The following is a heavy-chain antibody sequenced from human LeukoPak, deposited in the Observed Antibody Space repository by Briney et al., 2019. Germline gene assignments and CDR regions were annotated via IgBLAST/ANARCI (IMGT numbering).Heavy chain of an antibody. CDR1: GFTFGIYA. Sequence: SGGSLRLSCAASGFTFGIYAMNWVRQAPGKGLEWVSYIGPSGSNIYYADSVKGRFTISRDNSKNTLYLQMNSLRAEDTAVYYCAKDQHSSSWEDYWGQGTLVTVSS. J-gene: IGHJ4*02. CDR2: IGPSGSNI. V-gene: IGHV3-23*01. CDR3: AKDQHSSSWEDY. D-gene: IGHD6-13*01.